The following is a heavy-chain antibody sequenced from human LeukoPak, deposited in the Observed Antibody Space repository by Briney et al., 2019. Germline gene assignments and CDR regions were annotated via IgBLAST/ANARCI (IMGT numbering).Heavy chain of an antibody. V-gene: IGHV1-2*02. CDR2: INPNSGGT. CDR1: GYTFTGYY. Sequence: ASVKVSCKASGYTFTGYYMHWVRQAPGQGLEWMGWINPNSGGTNYAQKFQGRVTMTRDTSISTAYMELSRLRSDDTAVYYCARDMTYDSSGLFDYWGQGTLVTVSS. D-gene: IGHD3-22*01. J-gene: IGHJ4*02. CDR3: ARDMTYDSSGLFDY.